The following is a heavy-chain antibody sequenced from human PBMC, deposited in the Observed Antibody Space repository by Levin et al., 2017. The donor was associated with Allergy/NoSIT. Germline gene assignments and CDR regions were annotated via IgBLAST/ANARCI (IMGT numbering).Heavy chain of an antibody. V-gene: IGHV1-2*02. Sequence: GGSLRLSCKASGYTFTNYYIHWVRQAPGQGLEWMGWINPSSGGTNYAQKFQGRVTLTRDPSISTAYMELSRLRSDDTAVYYCARESSGRTGMDVWGQGTTVTVSS. D-gene: IGHD2-15*01. J-gene: IGHJ6*02. CDR2: INPSSGGT. CDR1: GYTFTNYY. CDR3: ARESSGRTGMDV.